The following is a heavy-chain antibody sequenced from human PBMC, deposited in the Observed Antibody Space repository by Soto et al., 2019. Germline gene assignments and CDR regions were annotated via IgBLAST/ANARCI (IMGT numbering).Heavy chain of an antibody. J-gene: IGHJ4*02. CDR2: ISAYTGKA. V-gene: IGHV1-18*04. CDR1: GYVYISYG. Sequence: QVQLVQSGPEVKKPGASVKVSCKTSGYVYISYGISWVRQAPGHGLEWVGWISAYTGKADYAQKFQGRVTMTTETSTSTASLELRSLRSDDTAVYYCARDQRYYGSGSYYSDSWGQGTLVTVSS. D-gene: IGHD3-10*01. CDR3: ARDQRYYGSGSYYSDS.